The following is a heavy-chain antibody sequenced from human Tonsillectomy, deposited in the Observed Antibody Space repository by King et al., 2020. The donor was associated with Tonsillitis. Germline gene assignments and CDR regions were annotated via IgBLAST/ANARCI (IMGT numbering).Heavy chain of an antibody. CDR3: AKVARSWYDNDGFDT. CDR2: ISYDGSYK. Sequence: VQLVESGGGVAHPGRSLRLSCAASGFTFSNNGMHWVRQAPGKGLEWVAVISYDGSYKYYADSVKGRFTISRDSSKNTVYLQMNSLRAEDTAVYYCAKVARSWYDNDGFDTWGQGTMVTVSS. V-gene: IGHV3-30*18. D-gene: IGHD6-13*01. J-gene: IGHJ3*02. CDR1: GFTFSNNG.